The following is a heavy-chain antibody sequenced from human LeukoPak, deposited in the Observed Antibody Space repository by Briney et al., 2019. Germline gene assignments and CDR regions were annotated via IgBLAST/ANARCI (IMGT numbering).Heavy chain of an antibody. Sequence: SQTLSLTCAISGDSVSSNSATWNWLRQSPSRGLEWLGRTYYRSKWYNDYAVSMKSRITINPDTSKNQFSLQLNSVTPEDTAVYYCARRKAATFGMDVGGQGTTVTVSS. D-gene: IGHD6-13*01. CDR3: ARRKAATFGMDV. CDR2: TYYRSKWYN. V-gene: IGHV6-1*01. J-gene: IGHJ6*02. CDR1: GDSVSSNSAT.